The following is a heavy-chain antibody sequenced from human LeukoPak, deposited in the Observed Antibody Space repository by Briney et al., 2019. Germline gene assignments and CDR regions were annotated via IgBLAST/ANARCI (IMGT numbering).Heavy chain of an antibody. V-gene: IGHV1-18*01. CDR2: ISAYNGNT. Sequence: ASVKVSCKASGYTFTSYDINWVRPAPGQGLEWMGWISAYNGNTNYAQKLQGRVTMTTDTSTSTAYMELRSLRSDDTAVYYCARVTMVRGVMINYFDYWGQGTLVTVSS. CDR3: ARVTMVRGVMINYFDY. D-gene: IGHD3-10*01. CDR1: GYTFTSYD. J-gene: IGHJ4*02.